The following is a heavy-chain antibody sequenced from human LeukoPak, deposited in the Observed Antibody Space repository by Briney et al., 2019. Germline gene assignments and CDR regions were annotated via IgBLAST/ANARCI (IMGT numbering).Heavy chain of an antibody. CDR2: ISGSGGST. D-gene: IGHD3-9*01. CDR1: GFTFSSYA. V-gene: IGHV3-23*01. CDR3: AKDLYYDILTGYYS. J-gene: IGHJ4*02. Sequence: GGSLRLSCAASGFTFSSYAMSLVRQAPGKGLEWVSAISGSGGSTYYADSVKGRFTISRDNSKNTLYLQMNSLRAEDTAVYYCAKDLYYDILTGYYSWGQGTLVTVSS.